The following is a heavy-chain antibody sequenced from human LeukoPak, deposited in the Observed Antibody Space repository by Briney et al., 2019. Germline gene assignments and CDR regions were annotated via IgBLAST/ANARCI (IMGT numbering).Heavy chain of an antibody. CDR2: ISTYNGNT. CDR1: GYTFTNYG. D-gene: IGHD3-22*01. J-gene: IGHJ4*02. CDR3: ARDNYYYDSSGGY. V-gene: IGHV1-18*01. Sequence: ASVTVSCKASGYTFTNYGVNWVRQAPGQGLEWMGWISTYNGNTNYAQRLQGRVTMTTDTSTSTAYMELRSLRSDDTAVYYCARDNYYYDSSGGYWGQGTLVTVSS.